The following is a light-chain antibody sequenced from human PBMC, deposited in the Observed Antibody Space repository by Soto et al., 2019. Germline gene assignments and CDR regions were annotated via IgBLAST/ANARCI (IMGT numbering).Light chain of an antibody. Sequence: IVLTQSPRTLALSPVDIATLYLRAIQSVSNNYLAWYQQKPGQAPSLLTYRESNRATGIPDRFSGSGSGTDITLTISRLEPEEFAVYYCQQYGSSGTFGQGTKGDNK. CDR1: QSVSNNY. V-gene: IGKV3-20*01. CDR2: RES. J-gene: IGKJ1*01. CDR3: QQYGSSGT.